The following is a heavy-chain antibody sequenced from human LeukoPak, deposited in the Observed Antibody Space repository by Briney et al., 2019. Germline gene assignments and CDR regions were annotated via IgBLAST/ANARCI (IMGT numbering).Heavy chain of an antibody. V-gene: IGHV3-48*03. CDR3: AKEYTGTFSPFPSYFDN. CDR1: GFTFSSYE. J-gene: IGHJ4*02. D-gene: IGHD1-26*01. Sequence: PGGSLRLSCAASGFTFSSYEMNWVRQAPGKGLEWVSYISTTGSSIYYADSVKGRFTISRDNVKNLLYLQMNSLRAEDTAIYYCAKEYTGTFSPFPSYFDNWGQGTLVTVSS. CDR2: ISTTGSSI.